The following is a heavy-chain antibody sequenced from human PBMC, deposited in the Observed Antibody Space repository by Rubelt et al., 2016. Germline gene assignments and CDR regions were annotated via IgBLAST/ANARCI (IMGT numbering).Heavy chain of an antibody. D-gene: IGHD3-3*01. CDR3: AKGAGITIFGVVISEFDY. CDR2: ISGSGGST. V-gene: IGHV3-23*01. J-gene: IGHJ4*02. CDR1: GFTFSSYA. Sequence: EVQLLESGGGLVQPGGSLRLSCAASGFTFSSYAMSWVRQAPGKGLEWVSAISGSGGSTYYADSVKGRFTISRDNSKNTLYLQRNSLRAEDTAVYYCAKGAGITIFGVVISEFDYWGQGTLVTVSS.